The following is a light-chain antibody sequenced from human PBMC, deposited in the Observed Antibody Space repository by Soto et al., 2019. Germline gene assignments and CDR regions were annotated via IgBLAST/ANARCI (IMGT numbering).Light chain of an antibody. CDR3: LQHNSYPWT. J-gene: IGKJ1*01. Sequence: DIQMTQSPSSLSASVGDRVTITSRASQGIANDLGWYQQKPGKAPKRLIYVASNLQSGVPSRFSGSGSGTEFALTISSLQPEDVATYYCLQHNSYPWTFGQGTKVEI. CDR1: QGIAND. V-gene: IGKV1-17*01. CDR2: VAS.